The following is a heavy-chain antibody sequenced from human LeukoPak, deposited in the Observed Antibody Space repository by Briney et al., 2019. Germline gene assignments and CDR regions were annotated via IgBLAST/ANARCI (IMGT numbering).Heavy chain of an antibody. CDR3: ARGAYCSGGSCYGDDAFDI. CDR2: IYYSGST. CDR1: GGSISSHY. Sequence: PSETLSLTCTVSGGSISSHYWSWIRQPPGKGLEWIGYIYYSGSTNYNPSLKSRVTISVDTSKNQFSLKLSSVTAADTAVYYCARGAYCSGGSCYGDDAFDIWGQGTMVTVSS. D-gene: IGHD2-15*01. V-gene: IGHV4-59*11. J-gene: IGHJ3*02.